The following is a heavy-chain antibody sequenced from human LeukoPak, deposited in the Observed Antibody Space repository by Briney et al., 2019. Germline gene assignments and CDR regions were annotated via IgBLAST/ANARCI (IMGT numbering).Heavy chain of an antibody. V-gene: IGHV3-74*01. CDR2: ISSDGSRT. Sequence: EGSLRLSCAASGFTFSSYWMHWVRQAPGKELVWVSRISSDGSRTTYADSVKGRFTISRDSSKNTLFLQMNRLRPEDAAVYYCAKAPVTTCRGAFCYPFDYWGLGTLVTVSS. CDR1: GFTFSSYW. CDR3: AKAPVTTCRGAFCYPFDY. D-gene: IGHD2-15*01. J-gene: IGHJ4*02.